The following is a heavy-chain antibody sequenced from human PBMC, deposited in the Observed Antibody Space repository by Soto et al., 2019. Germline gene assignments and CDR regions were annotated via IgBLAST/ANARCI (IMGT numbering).Heavy chain of an antibody. J-gene: IGHJ4*02. V-gene: IGHV4-34*01. CDR1: GGSFSGYY. Sequence: SETLSLTCAVYGGSFSGYYWSWIRQPPGKGLEWIGSIYYSGSTYYNPSLKSRVTISVDTSKNQFSLKLSSVTAADTAVYYCASLDILTGYYPDYWGQGTLVTVSS. CDR3: ASLDILTGYYPDY. CDR2: IYYSGST. D-gene: IGHD3-9*01.